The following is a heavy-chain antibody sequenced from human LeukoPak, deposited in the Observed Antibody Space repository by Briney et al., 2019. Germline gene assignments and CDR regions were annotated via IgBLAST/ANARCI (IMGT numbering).Heavy chain of an antibody. CDR3: AKAPLGVIIWFDP. CDR1: GFTFSSYA. D-gene: IGHD2-8*01. V-gene: IGHV3-23*01. CDR2: ISGSGGST. Sequence: GGSLGLSCAASGFTFSSYAMSWVRQAPGKGLEWVPAISGSGGSTYYADSVKGRFTISRDNSKNTLYLQMNSLRAEDTAVYYCAKAPLGVIIWFDPWGQGTLVTVSS. J-gene: IGHJ5*02.